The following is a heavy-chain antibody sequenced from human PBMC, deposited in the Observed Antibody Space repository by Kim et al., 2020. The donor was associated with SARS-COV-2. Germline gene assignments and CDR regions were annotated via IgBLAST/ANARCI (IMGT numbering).Heavy chain of an antibody. CDR3: ARSHYYDSSGGLGF. CDR2: ISSNGGST. J-gene: IGHJ4*02. CDR1: GFTFSSDA. V-gene: IGHV3-64*01. Sequence: GGSLRLSCAASGFTFSSDAMHWVRQAPGKGLEYIATISSNGGSTFYANSLKDRFTISRDNSKNTLYLQMGSLRPEAMAVFYCARSHYYDSSGGLGFWGQG. D-gene: IGHD3-22*01.